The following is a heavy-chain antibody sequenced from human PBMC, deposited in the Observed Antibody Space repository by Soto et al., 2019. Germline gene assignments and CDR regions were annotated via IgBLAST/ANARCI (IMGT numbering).Heavy chain of an antibody. CDR2: INAGNGNT. D-gene: IGHD3-9*01. CDR1: GYSFSTYA. Sequence: PSVKVSCKASGYSFSTYAMNWVRQAPGQRLEWMGWINAGNGNTKYSQKFQGRVTISRDTSASTAYMEMSSLRSEDTAVYYCARVRIEYDILTGYTFGYHFDYWGQGTLVTVSS. J-gene: IGHJ4*02. CDR3: ARVRIEYDILTGYTFGYHFDY. V-gene: IGHV1-3*01.